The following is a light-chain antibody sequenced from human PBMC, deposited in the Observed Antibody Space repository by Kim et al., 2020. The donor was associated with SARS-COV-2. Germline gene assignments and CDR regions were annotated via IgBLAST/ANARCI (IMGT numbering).Light chain of an antibody. CDR3: QTWDSEIVI. V-gene: IGLV3-1*01. J-gene: IGLJ2*01. CDR1: KLEDKY. CDR2: QDS. Sequence: SSELTQPPSVSVSPGQTARITCSGDKLEDKYACWYQQKPGQSPVLVIYQDSQRPSGTPERFSGSNSGNAATLTISGTQPLDEAVYYCQTWDSEIVIFGGGTQLTVL.